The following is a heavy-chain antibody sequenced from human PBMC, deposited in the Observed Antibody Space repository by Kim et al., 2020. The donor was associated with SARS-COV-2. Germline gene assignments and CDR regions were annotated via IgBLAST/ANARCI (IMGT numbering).Heavy chain of an antibody. V-gene: IGHV3-53*01. CDR3: ARDAGPEYYGMDA. CDR1: GFTVSTNY. CDR2: IYSIDQT. Sequence: GGSLRLSCAVSGFTVSTNYMSWVRQAPGKGLEWVSAIYSIDQTYYADSVKGRFTISRDNSKNTLYLQMNSLRAEDTADYYCARDAGPEYYGMDAWGQGTTVTVSS. J-gene: IGHJ6*02.